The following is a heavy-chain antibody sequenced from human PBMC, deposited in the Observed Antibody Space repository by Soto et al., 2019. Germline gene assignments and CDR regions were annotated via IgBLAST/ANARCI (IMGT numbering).Heavy chain of an antibody. CDR3: ATCSNWEYYFDY. CDR1: GGSINSGSYY. Sequence: QVQLQESGPGLVKPSQTLSLTCIVSGGSINSGSYYWNWIRQHPGKGLEWIGYIYFSGSTDYNPSLKSRVAISMYTSKNQFSLKLSSVTAADTAVIYYATCSNWEYYFDYWGQGNLVTVS. D-gene: IGHD6-13*01. V-gene: IGHV4-31*03. CDR2: IYFSGST. J-gene: IGHJ4*02.